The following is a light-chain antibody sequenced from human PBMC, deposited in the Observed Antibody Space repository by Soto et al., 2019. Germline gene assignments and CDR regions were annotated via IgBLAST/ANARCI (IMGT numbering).Light chain of an antibody. CDR1: QSVSSY. CDR3: QQRSNWPLLT. J-gene: IGKJ4*01. V-gene: IGKV3-11*01. Sequence: EIVLTQSPATLSLSPGERDTLSCRASQSVSSYLAWYQQKPGQAPRLLIYDASNRATGIPARFSGSGYGTDFTLTISSLEPEDFAVYFCQQRSNWPLLTFGGGTKVEIK. CDR2: DAS.